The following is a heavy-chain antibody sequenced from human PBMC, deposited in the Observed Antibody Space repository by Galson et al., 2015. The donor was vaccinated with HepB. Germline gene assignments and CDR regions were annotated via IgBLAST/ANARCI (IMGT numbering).Heavy chain of an antibody. V-gene: IGHV1-69*04. Sequence: SVKVSCKASGGTFSSYAIGWVRQAPGQGLEWTGRIIPILGIANYAQKFQGRVTITADKSASTTYMELSSLRSEDTAVYYCARDSSGWYRGPLGWFDPWGQGTLVTVSS. CDR1: GGTFSSYA. CDR2: IIPILGIA. J-gene: IGHJ5*02. CDR3: ARDSSGWYRGPLGWFDP. D-gene: IGHD6-19*01.